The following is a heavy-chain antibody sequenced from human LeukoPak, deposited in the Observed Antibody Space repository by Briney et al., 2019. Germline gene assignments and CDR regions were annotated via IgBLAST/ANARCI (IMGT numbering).Heavy chain of an antibody. CDR1: GFTFSSYA. CDR3: AKRDMTTEFKYFDC. CDR2: ISGSGGST. J-gene: IGHJ4*02. V-gene: IGHV3-23*01. D-gene: IGHD4-17*01. Sequence: PGGSLRLSCAASGFTFSSYAMTWVRQAPGKGLEWVSGISGSGGSTYYADSVKGRFTISRDNSKNTLYLRMNSLRAEDTAVYYCAKRDMTTEFKYFDCWGQGTLVTVSS.